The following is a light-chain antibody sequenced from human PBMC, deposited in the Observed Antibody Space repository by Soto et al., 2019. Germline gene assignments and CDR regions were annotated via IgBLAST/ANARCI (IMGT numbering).Light chain of an antibody. V-gene: IGKV3-20*01. Sequence: EIVLTQSPGTLSLSPGERATLSCRASQSISSSHLAWYQQKPGQAPRLLIYGASSRATGIADRFSGSGSGTDFTLTISRLEPEDFAVYYCQQYGSSPRTFGQGTKVEIK. J-gene: IGKJ1*01. CDR2: GAS. CDR3: QQYGSSPRT. CDR1: QSISSSH.